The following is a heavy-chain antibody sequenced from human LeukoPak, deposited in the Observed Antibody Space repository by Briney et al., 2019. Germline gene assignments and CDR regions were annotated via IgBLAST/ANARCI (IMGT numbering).Heavy chain of an antibody. CDR3: ARDTVPGDSFDI. CDR2: INYRGSA. Sequence: SQTLSLTCTVSGGSINSIDYFWSWIRQYPGKGLEWIGYINYRGSAYYSPSLKGRLIISINTSDNQFSLKLTSVTAADTAVYYCARDTVPGDSFDIWGPGTMVTVSS. CDR1: GGSINSIDYF. J-gene: IGHJ3*02. V-gene: IGHV4-31*03.